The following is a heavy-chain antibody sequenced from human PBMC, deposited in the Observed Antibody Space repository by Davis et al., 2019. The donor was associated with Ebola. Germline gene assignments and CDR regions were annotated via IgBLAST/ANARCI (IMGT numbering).Heavy chain of an antibody. J-gene: IGHJ3*02. Sequence: HSQTLSLTCAISGDSVSTAGWNWIRQSPSRGLELLGRTYYTSKWYNHYASSVKSRTTINPDTSKNQFSLQLNSVTPEDTAVYYCARGWLRTGLDIWGQGTMVIVSS. CDR2: TYYTSKWYN. CDR1: GDSVSTAG. D-gene: IGHD5-24*01. V-gene: IGHV6-1*01. CDR3: ARGWLRTGLDI.